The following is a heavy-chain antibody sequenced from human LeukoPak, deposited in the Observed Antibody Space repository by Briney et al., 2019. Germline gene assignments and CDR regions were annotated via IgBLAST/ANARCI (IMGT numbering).Heavy chain of an antibody. V-gene: IGHV4-28*01. CDR1: GYSISSSNW. CDR3: AATYLSSTSWEAMDV. CDR2: IYYSGST. Sequence: SETLSLTCAVSGYSISSSNWWGWIRQPPGKGLDWIGYIYYSGSTYYNPSLKSRVTMSVDTSKNQFSLKLSSVTAVDTAVYYCAATYLSSTSWEAMDVWGKGTTVIVSS. D-gene: IGHD2-2*01. J-gene: IGHJ6*04.